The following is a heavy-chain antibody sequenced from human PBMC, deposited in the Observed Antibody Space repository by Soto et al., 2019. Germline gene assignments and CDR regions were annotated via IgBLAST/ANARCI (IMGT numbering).Heavy chain of an antibody. J-gene: IGHJ3*02. Sequence: PSETLSLTCTVSGGSISSSSYYWGWIRQPRGKGLEWIGRIYYSGSTYYNPSLKSRVSISVDTSKNPFSLKLSPVTAADTAVYYCARQLRYFDWLLSADAFDIWGQGTMVTVSS. CDR3: ARQLRYFDWLLSADAFDI. CDR2: IYYSGST. V-gene: IGHV4-39*01. D-gene: IGHD3-9*01. CDR1: GGSISSSSYY.